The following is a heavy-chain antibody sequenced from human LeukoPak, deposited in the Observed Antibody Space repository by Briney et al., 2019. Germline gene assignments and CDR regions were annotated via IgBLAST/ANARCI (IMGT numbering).Heavy chain of an antibody. J-gene: IGHJ4*02. V-gene: IGHV4-31*03. CDR2: VNYIGST. Sequence: PSQTLSLTCTVSGDSINIHHDFWGWIRQHPGKGLEWIGYVNYIGSTFYNPSLKSRVTISLDTSKNQISLNLTTVTAADTAVYYCAREGGNFDFDSWGQGSLVTVSS. CDR3: AREGGNFDFDS. CDR1: GDSINIHHDF. D-gene: IGHD4-23*01.